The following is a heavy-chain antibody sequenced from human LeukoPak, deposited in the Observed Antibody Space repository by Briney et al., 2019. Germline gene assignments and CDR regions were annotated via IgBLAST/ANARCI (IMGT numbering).Heavy chain of an antibody. CDR2: ISGSGGST. J-gene: IGHJ4*02. D-gene: IGHD2-15*01. V-gene: IGHV3-23*01. Sequence: GGSLRLSCAASGFTFSSYAMSWVRQAPGKGLEWVSAISGSGGSTYYADSVKGRFTISRDNSKNTLYLQMNSLRAEDTAVYYCAKDPYPLNLLPVYFDYWGQGTLVTVSS. CDR1: GFTFSSYA. CDR3: AKDPYPLNLLPVYFDY.